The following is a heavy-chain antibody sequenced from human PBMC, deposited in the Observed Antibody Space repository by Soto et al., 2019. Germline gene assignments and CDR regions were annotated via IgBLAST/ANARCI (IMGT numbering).Heavy chain of an antibody. CDR2: IYYSGRT. D-gene: IGHD2-2*02. CDR1: GGSISSYY. V-gene: IGHV4-59*01. CDR3: ARGYCSSTICYIWDNWFDP. J-gene: IGHJ5*02. Sequence: QVQLQESGPGLVKPSETLSLTCTVSGGSISSYYWSWIRQPPGKGLEWIGYIYYSGRTNYNPSLKSRVTLSVDTSKNQFSLTLSSVTAADTAVYYRARGYCSSTICYIWDNWFDPWGQGTLVTVSS.